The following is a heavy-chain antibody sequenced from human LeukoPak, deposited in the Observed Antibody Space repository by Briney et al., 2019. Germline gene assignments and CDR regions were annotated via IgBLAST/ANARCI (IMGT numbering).Heavy chain of an antibody. CDR1: GFTFSNSG. CDR3: AKVRITIFGVVTRTYFDY. Sequence: PGGSLRLSCAASGFTFSNSGMHWVRQAPGRGLEWVAVIQFHGSDIFYADSVEGRFTISRDNSKNTLYLQMNSLRAEDTAVYYCAKVRITIFGVVTRTYFDYWGQGTLVTVSS. CDR2: IQFHGSDI. J-gene: IGHJ4*02. D-gene: IGHD3-3*01. V-gene: IGHV3-30*02.